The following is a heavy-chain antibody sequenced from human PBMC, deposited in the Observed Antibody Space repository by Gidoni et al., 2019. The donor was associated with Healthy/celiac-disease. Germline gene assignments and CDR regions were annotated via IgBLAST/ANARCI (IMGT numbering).Heavy chain of an antibody. V-gene: IGHV1-3*01. D-gene: IGHD3-10*02. CDR2: INAGNGNT. CDR3: ASTRPNPKPYYYGRGAFDI. Sequence: QVQLVQSGAEVKKPGASVKVSCKASGYTFTSSAMHWVRQAPGQRLEWMGWINAGNGNTKYSQKFQGRVTITRDTSASTAYMELSSLRSEDTAVYYCASTRPNPKPYYYGRGAFDIWGQGTMVTVSS. CDR1: GYTFTSSA. J-gene: IGHJ3*02.